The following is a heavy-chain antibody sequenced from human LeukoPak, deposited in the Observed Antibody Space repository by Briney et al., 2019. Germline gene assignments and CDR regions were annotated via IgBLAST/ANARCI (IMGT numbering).Heavy chain of an antibody. Sequence: SETLSLTCTVSGGSISSSSYYWGWVRQPPARGLEWIGSIYYSGSTYYNPSLKSRVTISVDTSKNQFSLKLSSVTAADTAVYYCAGDSRYFDYWGQGTLVTVSS. CDR3: AGDSRYFDY. CDR2: IYYSGST. J-gene: IGHJ4*02. CDR1: GGSISSSSYY. V-gene: IGHV4-39*02.